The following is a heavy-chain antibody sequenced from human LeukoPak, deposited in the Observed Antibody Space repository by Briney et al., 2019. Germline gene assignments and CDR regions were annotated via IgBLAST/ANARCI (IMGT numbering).Heavy chain of an antibody. V-gene: IGHV4-59*12. Sequence: SETLSLTCTVSGGSISSYYWSWIRQPPGKGLEWIGYIYYSGSTYYNPSLKSRVTISVDTSKNQFSLKLSSVTAADTAVYYCARLPLGSSWPFYYYYMDVWGKGTTVTISS. CDR2: IYYSGST. J-gene: IGHJ6*03. D-gene: IGHD6-13*01. CDR3: ARLPLGSSWPFYYYYMDV. CDR1: GGSISSYY.